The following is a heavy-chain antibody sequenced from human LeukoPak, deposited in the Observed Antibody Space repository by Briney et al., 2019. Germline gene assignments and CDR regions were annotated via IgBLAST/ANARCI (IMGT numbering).Heavy chain of an antibody. CDR1: GGSISSSSYY. CDR2: ISYSGST. CDR3: ARQGATTGARFDY. Sequence: SETLSLTCTVSGGSISSSSYYWGWIRQPPGKGLEWIGSISYSGSTYYIPSLKSRVTISVDTSKNQFSLKLNSVTAADTAVYYCARQGATTGARFDYWGQGTLVTVSS. D-gene: IGHD1-1*01. J-gene: IGHJ4*02. V-gene: IGHV4-39*01.